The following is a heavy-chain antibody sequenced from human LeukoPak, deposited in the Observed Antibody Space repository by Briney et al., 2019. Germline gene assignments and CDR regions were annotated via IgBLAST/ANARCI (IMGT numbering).Heavy chain of an antibody. Sequence: SETLSLTCTVSGDSISDYYWSWIRQPAGKGLEWIGRYYTSESTDYNPSLKSRVTMSVDTSKNQFFLKLSSVTAADTAVYYCVGDSSSWTSWFDPWGQGTLVTVSS. CDR1: GDSISDYY. J-gene: IGHJ5*02. CDR2: YYTSEST. CDR3: VGDSSSWTSWFDP. D-gene: IGHD6-13*01. V-gene: IGHV4-4*07.